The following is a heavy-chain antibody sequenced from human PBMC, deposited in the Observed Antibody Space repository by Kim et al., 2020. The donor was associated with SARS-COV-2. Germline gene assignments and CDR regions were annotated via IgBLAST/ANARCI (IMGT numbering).Heavy chain of an antibody. D-gene: IGHD3-10*01. CDR2: ISYDGSNK. CDR3: ARDPEEFGENWFDP. V-gene: IGHV3-30-3*01. CDR1: GFTFSSYA. Sequence: GRSLRLSCAASGFTFSSYAMHWVRQAPGKGLEWVAVISYDGSNKYYADSVKGRFTISRDNSKNTLYLQMNSLRAEDTAVYYCARDPEEFGENWFDPWGQGTLVTVSS. J-gene: IGHJ5*02.